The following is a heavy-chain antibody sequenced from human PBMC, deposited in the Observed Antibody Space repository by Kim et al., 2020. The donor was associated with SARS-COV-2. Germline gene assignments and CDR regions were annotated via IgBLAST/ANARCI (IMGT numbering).Heavy chain of an antibody. D-gene: IGHD3-16*01. CDR3: ARMGLFYYMDV. V-gene: IGHV4-59*01. Sequence: TNYNPSLKSRVTISVDTSKNQFSLKLSSVTAADTAVYYCARMGLFYYMDVWGKGTTVTVSS. J-gene: IGHJ6*03. CDR2: T.